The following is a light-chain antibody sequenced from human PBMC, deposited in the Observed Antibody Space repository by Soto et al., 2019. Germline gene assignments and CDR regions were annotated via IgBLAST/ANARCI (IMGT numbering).Light chain of an antibody. V-gene: IGKV3-15*01. CDR2: RAS. J-gene: IGKJ1*01. CDR1: QSLSGN. CDR3: QQYSKWPPWT. Sequence: EIVMTQSPATLAGSPGETVTLSCRASQSLSGNLAWYQQKPGQAPRLLIFRASTRATGVPARFSDRGSGTEFTLTIRGLQSEDFAVYYCQQYSKWPPWTFGPGTKVEIK.